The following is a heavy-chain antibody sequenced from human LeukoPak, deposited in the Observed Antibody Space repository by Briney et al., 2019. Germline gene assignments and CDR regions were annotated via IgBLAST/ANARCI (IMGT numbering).Heavy chain of an antibody. CDR2: FDHEDGET. D-gene: IGHD6-13*01. V-gene: IGHV1-24*01. CDR3: ATDLKELGRAAAGTGFDY. Sequence: ASVKVSCKVSGYTLTELSMHWVRQAPGKGLEWMGGFDHEDGETIYAQKFQGRVTMTEDTSTDTAYMELSSLRYEDTAVYYCATDLKELGRAAAGTGFDYWGQGTLVTVSS. CDR1: GYTLTELS. J-gene: IGHJ4*02.